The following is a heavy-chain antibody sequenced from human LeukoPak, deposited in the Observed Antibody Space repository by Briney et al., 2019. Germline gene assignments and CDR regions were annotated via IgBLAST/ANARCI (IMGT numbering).Heavy chain of an antibody. CDR3: ATVGYSGYDWVY. CDR2: FDPEDGET. CDR1: GYTFTGYY. J-gene: IGHJ4*02. D-gene: IGHD5-12*01. Sequence: GASVKVSCKASGYTFTGYYMHWVRQAPGKGLEWMGGFDPEDGETIYAQKFQGRVTMTEDTSTDTAYMELSSLRSEDTAVYYCATVGYSGYDWVYWGQGTLVTVSS. V-gene: IGHV1-24*01.